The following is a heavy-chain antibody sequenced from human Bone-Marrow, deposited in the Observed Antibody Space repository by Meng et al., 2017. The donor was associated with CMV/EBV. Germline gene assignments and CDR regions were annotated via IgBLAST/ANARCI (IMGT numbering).Heavy chain of an antibody. Sequence: GESLKISCAASGFTFSSYAMSWVRQAPGKGLEWVSAISGSGGSTYYADSVKGRFTISRDNSKNTLYLQMNSLRAEDTAVYYCAKDSRQSWYIGNWFDPWGQGTLVTVSS. J-gene: IGHJ5*02. CDR1: GFTFSSYA. CDR3: AKDSRQSWYIGNWFDP. CDR2: ISGSGGST. V-gene: IGHV3-23*01. D-gene: IGHD1-1*01.